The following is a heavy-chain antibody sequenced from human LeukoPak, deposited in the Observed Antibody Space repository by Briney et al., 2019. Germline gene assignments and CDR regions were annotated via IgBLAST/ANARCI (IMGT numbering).Heavy chain of an antibody. D-gene: IGHD3-16*01. J-gene: IGHJ4*02. CDR1: GGSISSSSYY. CDR2: IYYSGST. V-gene: IGHV4-39*07. Sequence: SETLSLTCTVSGGSISSSSYYWGWIRQPPGKGLEWIGSIYYSGSTYYNPSLKSRVTISVDTSKNQFSLKLSSVTAADTAVYYCARDQNPLGEGNYFDYWGQGTLVTVSS. CDR3: ARDQNPLGEGNYFDY.